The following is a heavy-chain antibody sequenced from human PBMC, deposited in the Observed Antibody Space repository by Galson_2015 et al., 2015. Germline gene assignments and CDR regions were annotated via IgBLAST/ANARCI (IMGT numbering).Heavy chain of an antibody. CDR2: ISAYNGNT. Sequence: SVKVSCKASGYTFTSYGISWVRQAPGQGLEWMGWISAYNGNTNYAQKLQGRVTMTTDTSTSTACMELRSLRSDDTAVYYCASRLSAGAFDIWGQGTMVTVSS. V-gene: IGHV1-18*01. J-gene: IGHJ3*02. CDR3: ASRLSAGAFDI. D-gene: IGHD3-10*01. CDR1: GYTFTSYG.